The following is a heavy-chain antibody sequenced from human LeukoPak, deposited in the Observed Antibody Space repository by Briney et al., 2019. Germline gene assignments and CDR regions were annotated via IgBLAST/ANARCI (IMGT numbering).Heavy chain of an antibody. CDR1: GGSISSGDYY. V-gene: IGHV4-31*03. CDR2: IYYTGST. J-gene: IGHJ3*02. D-gene: IGHD3-22*01. CDR3: ARGDSSGAENAFDI. Sequence: SQTLSLTCTVSGGSISSGDYYWTWIRQHPGKGLEWIGCIYYTGSTYYNPSLRSRVTMSVDTSKNQFSLNLNSVTAADTAVYYCARGDSSGAENAFDIWGQGTMVTVSS.